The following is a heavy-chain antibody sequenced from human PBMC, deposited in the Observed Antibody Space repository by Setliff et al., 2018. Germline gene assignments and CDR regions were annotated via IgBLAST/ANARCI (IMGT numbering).Heavy chain of an antibody. V-gene: IGHV4-39*01. D-gene: IGHD3-10*01. Sequence: SETLSLTCRVSGGSISSGNYYWGLIRQPPGKGLEWVATIYYSGSTYSNPSLKSRLIISVDAPDNQFSVKLSSVTAADTAVYYCARHKSNGSGSYPSLYMDVWGKGILVTAP. CDR1: GGSISSGNYY. CDR3: ARHKSNGSGSYPSLYMDV. CDR2: IYYSGST. J-gene: IGHJ6*03.